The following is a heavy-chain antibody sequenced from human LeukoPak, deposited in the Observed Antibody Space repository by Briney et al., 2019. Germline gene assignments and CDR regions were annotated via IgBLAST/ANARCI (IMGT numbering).Heavy chain of an antibody. V-gene: IGHV3-74*01. D-gene: IGHD3-16*01. Sequence: PGGSLRLSCAASGFTFSSYWVHWVRQAPGKGLVWVSRINSDGSSTSYADSVKGRFTIPRDNAKNTLYLQMNSLRAEDTAVYYCARDMGGAFDIWAKGQWSPSLQ. CDR2: INSDGSST. CDR1: GFTFSSYW. CDR3: ARDMGGAFDI. J-gene: IGHJ3*02.